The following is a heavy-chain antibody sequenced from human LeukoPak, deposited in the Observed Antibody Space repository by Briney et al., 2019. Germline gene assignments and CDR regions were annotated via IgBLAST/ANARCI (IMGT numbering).Heavy chain of an antibody. CDR1: GYTFTGYY. J-gene: IGHJ4*02. V-gene: IGHV1-2*02. CDR3: NVVGATIIDY. Sequence: ASVKVSCKASGYTFTGYYMHWVRQAPGQGLEWMGWINPNSGATNYAQKLQGRVTMTRDTSISTAYMELSRLRSDDTAVYYCNVVGATIIDYWGQGTLVTVSS. D-gene: IGHD1-26*01. CDR2: INPNSGAT.